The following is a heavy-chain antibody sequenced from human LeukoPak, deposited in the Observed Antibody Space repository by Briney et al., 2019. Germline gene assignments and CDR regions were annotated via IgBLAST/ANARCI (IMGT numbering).Heavy chain of an antibody. CDR1: GGSFRGYY. J-gene: IGHJ6*04. CDR3: ARDDFGVALGGV. D-gene: IGHD3-3*01. Sequence: PSETLSLTCSVYGGSFRGYYWSRIRQSPEKGLEWIGQIYHTGSTNYNPSLASRVTISLDISKSQFSLKLTSVTAADTAVYYCARDDFGVALGGVWSIGTTVTVSS. CDR2: IYHTGST. V-gene: IGHV4-34*01.